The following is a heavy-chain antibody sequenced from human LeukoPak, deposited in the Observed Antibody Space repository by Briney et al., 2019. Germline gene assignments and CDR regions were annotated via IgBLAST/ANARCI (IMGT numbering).Heavy chain of an antibody. CDR2: ISSNGGST. V-gene: IGHV3-64*01. Sequence: GGSLRLSCAASGFTFSSYAMHWVRQAPGKGLEYVSAISSNGGSTYYANSVKGRFTISRDNSKNTLYLQMGSLRAEDMAVYYCARAGSSFTFDYWGQGTLVTVSS. J-gene: IGHJ4*02. CDR1: GFTFSSYA. CDR3: ARAGSSFTFDY. D-gene: IGHD6-13*01.